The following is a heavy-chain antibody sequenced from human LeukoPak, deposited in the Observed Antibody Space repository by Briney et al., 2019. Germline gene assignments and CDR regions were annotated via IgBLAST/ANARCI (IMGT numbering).Heavy chain of an antibody. CDR2: IYYSGST. J-gene: IGHJ4*02. V-gene: IGHV4-59*01. D-gene: IGHD3-10*01. Sequence: PSETLSLTCTVSGGSISSYYWSWIRQPPGKGLEWIGYIYYSGSTNYNPSLKSRVTISVDTSKNQFSLKLSSVTAADTAVYYCARGLRDTMVRGALDYWGQGTLVTVSS. CDR1: GGSISSYY. CDR3: ARGLRDTMVRGALDY.